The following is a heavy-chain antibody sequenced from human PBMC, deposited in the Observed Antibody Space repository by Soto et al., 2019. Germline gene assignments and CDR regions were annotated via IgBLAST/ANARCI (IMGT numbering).Heavy chain of an antibody. V-gene: IGHV1-18*01. CDR2: ISAYNGNT. Sequence: ASVKVSCKASGYTFTSYGISWVRQAPGQGLEWMGWISAYNGNTNYAQKLQGRLTLTTDTSTSTAYMELRSLRSDDTAVYYCAKDRPRLTQQLNGVSWGQGTLVTVSS. CDR1: GYTFTSYG. CDR3: AKDRPRLTQQLNGVS. J-gene: IGHJ5*02. D-gene: IGHD2-8*01.